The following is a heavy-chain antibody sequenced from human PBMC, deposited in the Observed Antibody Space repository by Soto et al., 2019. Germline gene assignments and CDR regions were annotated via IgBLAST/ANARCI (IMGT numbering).Heavy chain of an antibody. V-gene: IGHV4-39*01. CDR2: IYYSGAT. CDR1: GGSISSTTYY. Sequence: SETLSLTCAVSGGSISSTTYYWAWIRQPPGKGLEWVATIYYSGATYYNPSLKSRLTISIDTSKNQFSLRLSSVTAADTAMYYCARYYDTSNRPYFLHWGQGTRVTVSS. J-gene: IGHJ1*01. D-gene: IGHD3-22*01. CDR3: ARYYDTSNRPYFLH.